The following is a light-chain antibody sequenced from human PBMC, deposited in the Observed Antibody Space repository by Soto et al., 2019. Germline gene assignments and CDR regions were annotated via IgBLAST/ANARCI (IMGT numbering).Light chain of an antibody. CDR1: STNLANYNL. CDR3: CSYAGNSTFV. Sequence: QSALTQPASVSGSPGQSITISCTGTSTNLANYNLVSWYQQYPGKAHKLIINEVNKRPSGFSNRFSGAKSGNTASLTISGLQAEDEADYYCCSYAGNSTFVFGTGTKVTVL. V-gene: IGLV2-23*02. J-gene: IGLJ1*01. CDR2: EVN.